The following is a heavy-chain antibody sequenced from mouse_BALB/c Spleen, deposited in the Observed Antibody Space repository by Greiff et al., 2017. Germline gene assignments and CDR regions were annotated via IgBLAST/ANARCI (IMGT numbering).Heavy chain of an antibody. Sequence: EVQVVESGGGLVKPGGSLKLSCAASGFTFSSYAMSWVRQSPEKRLEWVAEISSGGSYTYYPDTVTGRFTISRDNAKNTLYLEMSSLRSEDTAMYYCARGTARAAWFAYWGQGTLVTVSA. CDR3: ARGTARAAWFAY. D-gene: IGHD3-2*01. V-gene: IGHV5-9-4*01. J-gene: IGHJ3*01. CDR1: GFTFSSYA. CDR2: ISSGGSYT.